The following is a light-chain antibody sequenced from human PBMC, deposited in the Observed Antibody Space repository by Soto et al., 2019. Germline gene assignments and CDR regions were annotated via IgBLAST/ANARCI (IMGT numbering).Light chain of an antibody. V-gene: IGLV2-11*01. CDR2: DVS. CDR3: CSYAVTFYV. J-gene: IGLJ1*01. CDR1: STDVGGSNN. Sequence: LTQSASVSGFHGQSVTFSCTGTSTDVGGSNNVSWYQQHPGKAPKLMIYDVSERPSGVPDRFSGSKSGNTASLTISGLQAEDEADYYCCSYAVTFYVFGTGTKVTVL.